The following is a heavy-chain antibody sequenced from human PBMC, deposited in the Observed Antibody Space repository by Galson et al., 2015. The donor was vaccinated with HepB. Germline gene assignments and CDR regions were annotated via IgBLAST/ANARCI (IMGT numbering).Heavy chain of an antibody. Sequence: SLRLSCAASGFTFSSYGMHWVRQAPGKGLEWVAVISYDGSNKYYADSVKGRFTISRDNSKNTLYLQMNSLRAEDTAVYYCAKVNSAWAAAAHVDYWGQGTLVTVSS. CDR2: ISYDGSNK. D-gene: IGHD6-13*01. V-gene: IGHV3-30*18. CDR3: AKVNSAWAAAAHVDY. J-gene: IGHJ4*02. CDR1: GFTFSSYG.